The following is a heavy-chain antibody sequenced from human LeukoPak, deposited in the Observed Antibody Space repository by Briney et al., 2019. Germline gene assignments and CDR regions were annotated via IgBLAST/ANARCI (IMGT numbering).Heavy chain of an antibody. D-gene: IGHD3-22*01. CDR3: AKDLYYYDSSGYYYADYFDY. V-gene: IGHV3-21*04. CDR2: ITSSSSYT. J-gene: IGHJ4*02. CDR1: GFTFSSYN. Sequence: GGSLRLSCAASGFTFSSYNMNWVRQAPGKGLEWVSSITSSSSYTFYADSVKGRFTISRDNAKNSLYLQMNSLRAEDTAVYYCAKDLYYYDSSGYYYADYFDYWGQGTLVTVSS.